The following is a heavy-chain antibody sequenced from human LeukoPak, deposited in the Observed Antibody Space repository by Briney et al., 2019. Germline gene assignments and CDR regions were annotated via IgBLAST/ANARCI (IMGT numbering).Heavy chain of an antibody. CDR1: GGSISSSSYY. Sequence: SETLSLTCTVSGGSISSSSYYWGWIGQPPGKGLERIGRIHYSGSTNYNPSLKSRVTISVDTSKNQFSLKLSSVTAADTAVYYCARGYFSGGSCYSYYYYNYMDVWGKGTTVTVSS. CDR3: ARGYFSGGSCYSYYYYNYMDV. D-gene: IGHD2-15*01. V-gene: IGHV4-39*07. J-gene: IGHJ6*03. CDR2: IHYSGST.